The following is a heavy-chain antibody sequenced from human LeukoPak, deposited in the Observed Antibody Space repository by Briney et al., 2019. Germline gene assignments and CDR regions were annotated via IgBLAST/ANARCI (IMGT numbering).Heavy chain of an antibody. CDR1: GGSISSYY. J-gene: IGHJ4*02. Sequence: PSETLSLTCTVSGGSISSYYWSWIRQPPGKGLEWIGNIFHSENTYYNPSLKSRVTISLDTSKNHFSLKVSSVTAADTAVYYCARGGDRYSLSFDYWGQGTLVTVSS. V-gene: IGHV4-59*08. D-gene: IGHD2-21*02. CDR2: IFHSENT. CDR3: ARGGDRYSLSFDY.